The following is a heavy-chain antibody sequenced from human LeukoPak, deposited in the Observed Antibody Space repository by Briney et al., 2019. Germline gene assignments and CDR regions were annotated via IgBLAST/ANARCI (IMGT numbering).Heavy chain of an antibody. D-gene: IGHD6-13*01. CDR2: LYNTGNT. CDR1: GFTVSNNY. CDR3: ARLTPAAGRLYFVD. J-gene: IGHJ4*02. V-gene: IGHV3-53*01. Sequence: PGGSLRLSCAASGFTVSNNYMSWVRQAPGKGLEWVSTLYNTGNTYYANSVKGRFSISRDNSKNTLFLQMNSLRAEDTAVYYCARLTPAAGRLYFVDWGPGTLVTVSS.